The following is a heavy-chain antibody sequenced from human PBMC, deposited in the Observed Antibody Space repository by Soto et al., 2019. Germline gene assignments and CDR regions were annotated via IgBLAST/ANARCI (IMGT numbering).Heavy chain of an antibody. V-gene: IGHV3-23*01. Sequence: GGSLRLSCAASGFTFSDYAMAWVRQAPEKGLEWVSGISGGGVRTYHADSVKGRFTITRDNSKNTLDLQMNSLRAEDTAVYYCAKFVNVEPVPTSGMDVWGQGTTVTVSS. D-gene: IGHD1-1*01. CDR3: AKFVNVEPVPTSGMDV. CDR1: GFTFSDYA. CDR2: ISGGGVRT. J-gene: IGHJ6*02.